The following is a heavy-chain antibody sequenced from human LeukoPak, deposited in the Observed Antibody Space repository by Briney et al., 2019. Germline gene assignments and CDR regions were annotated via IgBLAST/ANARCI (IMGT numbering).Heavy chain of an antibody. V-gene: IGHV4-30-2*03. J-gene: IGHJ4*02. CDR2: IYYSGST. D-gene: IGHD1-26*01. CDR3: ARHRPWELPDY. CDR1: GNSISSGDNY. Sequence: KTSQTLSLTCTVSGNSISSGDNYWSWIRQPAGKGLEWIGSIYYSGSTYYNPSLKSRVTISVDTSKNQFSLKLSSVTAADTAVYYCARHRPWELPDYWGQGTLVTVSS.